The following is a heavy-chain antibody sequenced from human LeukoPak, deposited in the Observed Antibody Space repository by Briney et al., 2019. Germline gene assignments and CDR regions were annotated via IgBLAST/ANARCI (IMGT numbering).Heavy chain of an antibody. CDR1: GFRLTSYC. Sequence: GESLKISLKGSGFRLTSYCIGWGRPMPGKGLEWMGIIYPGDSDTRYSPSFQGQVTISADKSITTAYMQWSRLKASDTAMYYCARLVEVAGRLDYWGQGTPVSVSS. D-gene: IGHD6-19*01. CDR3: ARLVEVAGRLDY. J-gene: IGHJ4*02. V-gene: IGHV5-51*01. CDR2: IYPGDSDT.